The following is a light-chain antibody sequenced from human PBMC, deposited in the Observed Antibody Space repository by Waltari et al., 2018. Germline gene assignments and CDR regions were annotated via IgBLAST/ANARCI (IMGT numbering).Light chain of an antibody. Sequence: QSVLTQPPSASGTPGQTVSISCSGSSSSIGSNPVSWYQVPPGPAPSLPIHTDSQRPSGVPDRFSASRSGTSSSLAISGLPFEDAAEYYWAAWVDSLYGCFFGTGTRVTVL. V-gene: IGLV1-44*01. J-gene: IGLJ1*01. CDR1: SSSIGSNP. CDR3: AAWVDSLYGCF. CDR2: TDS.